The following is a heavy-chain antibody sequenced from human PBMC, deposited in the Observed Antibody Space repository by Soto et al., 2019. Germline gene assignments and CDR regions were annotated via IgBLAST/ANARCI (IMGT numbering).Heavy chain of an antibody. CDR3: ARDTYDDFWSGYYKGYYYGMDV. CDR1: GGSISSGDYY. V-gene: IGHV4-30-4*01. D-gene: IGHD3-3*01. J-gene: IGHJ6*02. Sequence: PSETLSLTCTVSGGSISSGDYYWSWIRQPPGKGLEWIGYLYHSGSTYYNPSLKSRVTISVDTSKNQFSLKLSSVTAADTAVYYCARDTYDDFWSGYYKGYYYGMDVWGQGTTVTVSS. CDR2: LYHSGST.